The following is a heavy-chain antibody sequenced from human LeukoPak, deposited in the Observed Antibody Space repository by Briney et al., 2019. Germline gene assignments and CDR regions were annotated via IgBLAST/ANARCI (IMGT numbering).Heavy chain of an antibody. CDR1: GGSISSYY. Sequence: SETLSLTCTVSGGSISSYYWSWIRQPPGKGLEWIGYIYYSGSTNYNPSLKSRVTISVDTSKNQFSLKLSSVTAADTAVYYCARGTEGYLPTDYWGQGTLVTVSS. CDR2: IYYSGST. J-gene: IGHJ4*02. V-gene: IGHV4-59*01. CDR3: ARGTEGYLPTDY. D-gene: IGHD6-13*01.